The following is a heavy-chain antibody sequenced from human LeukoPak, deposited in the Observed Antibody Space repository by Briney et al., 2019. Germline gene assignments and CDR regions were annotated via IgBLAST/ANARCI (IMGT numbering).Heavy chain of an antibody. CDR2: ISAYNGNT. J-gene: IGHJ6*03. V-gene: IGHV1-18*01. Sequence: ASVKVSCKASGYTFTNYGISWVRQAPGQGLEWMGWISAYNGNTNYAQKLQGRVTMTTDTSTSTAYVELRSLRSDDTAVYYCASGSANWYYYMDVWGKGTTVTVSS. CDR1: GYTFTNYG. CDR3: ASGSANWYYYMDV.